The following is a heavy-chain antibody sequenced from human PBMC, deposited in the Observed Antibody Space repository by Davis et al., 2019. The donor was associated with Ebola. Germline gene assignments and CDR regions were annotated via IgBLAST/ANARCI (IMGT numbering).Heavy chain of an antibody. CDR3: AKELGGVIVRPFDY. CDR2: ISANGESP. J-gene: IGHJ4*02. V-gene: IGHV3-23*01. CDR1: GFAFNNYA. Sequence: PSETLSLTCVASGFAFNNYAMSWVRQAPGKGLEWVSGISANGESPNYADSVKGRFTVSRDNSKNTLYLQMNSLRAEDTAVYYCAKELGGVIVRPFDYWGQGTLVTVSS. D-gene: IGHD3-16*02.